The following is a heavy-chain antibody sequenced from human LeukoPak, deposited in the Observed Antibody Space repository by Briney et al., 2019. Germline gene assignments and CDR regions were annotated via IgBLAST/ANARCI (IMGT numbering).Heavy chain of an antibody. J-gene: IGHJ4*02. V-gene: IGHV4-34*01. CDR2: INHSGGT. D-gene: IGHD4-23*01. CDR1: GGSFSGYY. CDR3: ARQGYGGNPQGAADY. Sequence: SETLSLTCAVYGGSFSGYYWSWIRQPPGKGLEWIGEINHSGGTNYNPSLKSRVTISVDTSKNQFSLKLSSVTAADTAVYYCARQGYGGNPQGAADYWGQGTLVTVSS.